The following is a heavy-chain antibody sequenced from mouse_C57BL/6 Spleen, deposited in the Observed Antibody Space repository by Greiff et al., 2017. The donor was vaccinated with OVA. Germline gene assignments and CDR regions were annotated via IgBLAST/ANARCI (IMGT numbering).Heavy chain of an antibody. D-gene: IGHD1-1*01. J-gene: IGHJ2*01. CDR2: IYPGDGDT. CDR1: GYAFSSYW. V-gene: IGHV1-80*01. Sequence: QVQLQQSGAELVKPGASVKISCKASGYAFSSYWMHWVKQRPGKGLEWIGQIYPGDGDTNYNGKFKGKATLTADKSSSTAYMQLSSLTSEDSAVYFCARGGITTVVYFDYWGQGTTLTVSS. CDR3: ARGGITTVVYFDY.